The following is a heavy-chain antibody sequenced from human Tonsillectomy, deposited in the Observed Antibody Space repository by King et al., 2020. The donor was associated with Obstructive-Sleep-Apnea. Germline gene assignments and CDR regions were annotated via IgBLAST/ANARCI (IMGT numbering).Heavy chain of an antibody. CDR1: GGSVSSADFY. Sequence: TLSRTCTGSGGSVSSADFYWSWIRQPPGKGLEWIGYIYYSGRTYYNPSLKSRVTVSVDTSKNQFSLKLGSVTAADTAVYDCAGWRPMGTANPGNWFDPWGQGTLVTVSS. J-gene: IGHJ5*02. CDR2: IYYSGRT. V-gene: IGHV4-30-4*01. D-gene: IGHD2-21*02. CDR3: AGWRPMGTANPGNWFDP.